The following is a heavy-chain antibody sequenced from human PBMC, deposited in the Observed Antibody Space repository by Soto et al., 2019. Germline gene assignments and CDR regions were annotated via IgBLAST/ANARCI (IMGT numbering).Heavy chain of an antibody. D-gene: IGHD1-26*01. J-gene: IGHJ4*02. CDR3: AREILRGSYYDYFDY. V-gene: IGHV3-30-3*01. CDR1: GFTFSSYA. Sequence: QVQLVESGGGVVQPGRSLRLSCAASGFTFSSYAMHWVRQAPGKGLEWVAVISYDGSNKYYADSVKGRFTISRDNSKNTLYLQMNSLRAEDTAVYYCAREILRGSYYDYFDYWGQGTLVTVSS. CDR2: ISYDGSNK.